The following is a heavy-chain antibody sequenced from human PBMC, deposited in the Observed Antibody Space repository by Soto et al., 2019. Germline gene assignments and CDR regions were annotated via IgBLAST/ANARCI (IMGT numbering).Heavy chain of an antibody. J-gene: IGHJ5*02. CDR2: ISYDVSNT. CDR1: GVSFNSYD. Sequence: QAHLVESGGGVVQPGTSLRLSCAASGVSFNSYDMHWVRQAPGKGPEWVAIISYDVSNTYYSDSVRGRFTISRDNSKDTLYLQMHSLRGEDTAIYYGARISRYCSGGDCHAWVQGTQVTVSS. D-gene: IGHD2-15*01. CDR3: ARISRYCSGGDCHA. V-gene: IGHV3-30*03.